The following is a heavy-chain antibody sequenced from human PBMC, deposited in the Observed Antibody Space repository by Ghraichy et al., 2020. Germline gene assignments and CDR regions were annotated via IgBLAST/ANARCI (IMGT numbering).Heavy chain of an antibody. CDR2: IYYSGST. D-gene: IGHD2-2*01. Sequence: SETLSLTCTVSGGSISSYYWSWIRQPPGKGLEWIGYIYYSGSTNYNPSLKSRVTISVDTSKNQFSLQLISVTAADTAVYYCARDGYQPRWGQGTLVTVSS. CDR3: ARDGYQPR. CDR1: GGSISSYY. J-gene: IGHJ4*02. V-gene: IGHV4-59*01.